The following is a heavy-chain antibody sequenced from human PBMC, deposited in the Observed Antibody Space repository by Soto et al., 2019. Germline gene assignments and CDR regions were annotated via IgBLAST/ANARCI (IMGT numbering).Heavy chain of an antibody. D-gene: IGHD3-22*01. Sequence: GGSQRHSCTSSRFTFSGYGMRWVRQAPGKGLEWVAVISYDGSNKFYADSVKGRFTISRDNSKNTLYLQMNSLRAEDTAVYYCAKEWVYDSSGWSFDYWGQGTLVTVSS. CDR2: ISYDGSNK. CDR3: AKEWVYDSSGWSFDY. CDR1: RFTFSGYG. V-gene: IGHV3-30*18. J-gene: IGHJ4*02.